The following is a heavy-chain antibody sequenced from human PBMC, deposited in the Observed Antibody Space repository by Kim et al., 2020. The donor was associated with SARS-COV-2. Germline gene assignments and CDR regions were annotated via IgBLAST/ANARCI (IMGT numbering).Heavy chain of an antibody. CDR2: SCYTGTT. CDR1: GGSISSSDYY. Sequence: SETLSLTCTVSGGSISSSDYYWGWIRQPPGKGLVWIGSSCYTGTTYYNPSLKSRVTISVDTSKNQFSLKLSSVTDATVYYCATHGCTGGVCYFDPWGQGT. J-gene: IGHJ5*02. D-gene: IGHD2-8*02. V-gene: IGHV4-39*01. CDR3: ATHGCTGGVCYFDP.